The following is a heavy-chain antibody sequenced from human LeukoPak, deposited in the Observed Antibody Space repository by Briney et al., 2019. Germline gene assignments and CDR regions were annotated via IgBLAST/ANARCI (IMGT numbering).Heavy chain of an antibody. CDR3: ARDYGDHPYPEVTLDL. CDR1: GFTFSSYS. CDR2: ISSSSSYI. V-gene: IGHV3-21*01. Sequence: GGSLRLSCAASGFTFSSYSMNWVRQAPGKGLEWVSSISSSSSYIYYADSVKGRFTISRDNAKRSTYLQMNRVRAEDTAVYYCARDYGDHPYPEVTLDLWGQGTLVTVSS. D-gene: IGHD2-21*01. J-gene: IGHJ4*02.